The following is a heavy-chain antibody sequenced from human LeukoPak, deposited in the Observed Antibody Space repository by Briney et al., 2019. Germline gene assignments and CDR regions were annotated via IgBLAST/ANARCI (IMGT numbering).Heavy chain of an antibody. D-gene: IGHD1-26*01. J-gene: IGHJ4*02. CDR2: ISSSSSTI. Sequence: PGGSLRLSCAASGFTFSSYSMNWVRQAPGKGLEWVSYISSSSSTIYYADSVKGRFTISRDNSKNTLYLQMNSLRAEDTAVYYCARGSGSYYGSFDYWGQGTLVTVSS. V-gene: IGHV3-48*01. CDR3: ARGSGSYYGSFDY. CDR1: GFTFSSYS.